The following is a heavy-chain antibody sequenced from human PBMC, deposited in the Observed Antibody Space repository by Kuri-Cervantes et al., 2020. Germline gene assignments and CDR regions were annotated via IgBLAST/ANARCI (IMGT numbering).Heavy chain of an antibody. Sequence: SETLSLTCTVSGGSISSYYWSWIRQPPGKGLEWIGYIYYSGSTNYNPSLKSRVTISVDTSKNQLSLKLSSVTAADTAIYYCAGWNSVIRGFDYWGQGTLVTVSS. V-gene: IGHV4-59*01. D-gene: IGHD1-7*01. CDR3: AGWNSVIRGFDY. CDR1: GGSISSYY. J-gene: IGHJ4*02. CDR2: IYYSGST.